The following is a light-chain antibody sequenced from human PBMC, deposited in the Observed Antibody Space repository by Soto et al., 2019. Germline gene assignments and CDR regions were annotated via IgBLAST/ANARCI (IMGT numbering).Light chain of an antibody. Sequence: IVLTQSPGTLSLSPGERTTLSCRASQSISRYLAWYQQKPGQGPRLLIWHASNRATGIPDRFSGSGSGTDFTLTISRLEPEDFAVYYCQEYSGSSRTFGQGTKVDIK. CDR2: HAS. CDR3: QEYSGSSRT. V-gene: IGKV3-20*01. CDR1: QSISRY. J-gene: IGKJ1*01.